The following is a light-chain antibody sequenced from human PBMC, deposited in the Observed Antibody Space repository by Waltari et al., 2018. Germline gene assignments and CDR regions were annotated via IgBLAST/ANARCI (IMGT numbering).Light chain of an antibody. V-gene: IGLV2-11*01. CDR1: SGHVGGYDY. CDR3: YSYAGGYTFV. J-gene: IGLJ2*01. CDR2: DVT. Sequence: QSALTQPRSVSGSPGQSVTISCTGTSGHVGGYDYVSWYQQHPGKAPTLMIYDVTKRPPGVPDRFSGSKSGNTAFLTISGLQAEDEADYHCYSYAGGYTFVFGPGTKLAVL.